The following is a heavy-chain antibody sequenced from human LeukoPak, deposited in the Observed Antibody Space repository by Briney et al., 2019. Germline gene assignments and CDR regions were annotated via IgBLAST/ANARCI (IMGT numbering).Heavy chain of an antibody. CDR2: ISAYTGNI. Sequence: ASVKVSCKASGYIFNRYGLSWVRQAPGQGLEWMGWISAYTGNINYAQNLQGRVTMTTDTSTSTAYMELRSLRSEDTTVYYCARVTYSSSEYYFDYWGQGTLVTVSS. V-gene: IGHV1-18*01. J-gene: IGHJ4*02. D-gene: IGHD6-13*01. CDR3: ARVTYSSSEYYFDY. CDR1: GYIFNRYG.